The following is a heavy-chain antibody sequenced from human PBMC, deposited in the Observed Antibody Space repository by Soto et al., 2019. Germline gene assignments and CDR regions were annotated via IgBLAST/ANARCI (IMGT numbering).Heavy chain of an antibody. J-gene: IGHJ4*02. D-gene: IGHD6-19*01. V-gene: IGHV3-30-3*01. Sequence: QVQLVESGGGVVQPGRSLRLSCAASGFTFSSYAMHWVRQAPGKGLEWVAVISYDGSNKYYADSVKGRFTISRDNSKNTLYLQMNSLRAEDTAVYYCARDKGIALAGPLDYWGQGTLVTVSS. CDR2: ISYDGSNK. CDR3: ARDKGIALAGPLDY. CDR1: GFTFSSYA.